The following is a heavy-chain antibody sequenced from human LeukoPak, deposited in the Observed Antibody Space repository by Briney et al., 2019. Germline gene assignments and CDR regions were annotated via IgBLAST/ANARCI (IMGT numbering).Heavy chain of an antibody. V-gene: IGHV5-51*01. Sequence: GETLKISCKGSGYSFTSYWIGWVRQMPGKGLEWMGIIYPGDSDTRYSPSFQGQVTISADKSISTAYLRWCSLKTSDTAMYYCARQPDFWSGSYYGMDVWGQGTTVTVSS. D-gene: IGHD3-3*01. CDR3: ARQPDFWSGSYYGMDV. CDR1: GYSFTSYW. CDR2: IYPGDSDT. J-gene: IGHJ6*02.